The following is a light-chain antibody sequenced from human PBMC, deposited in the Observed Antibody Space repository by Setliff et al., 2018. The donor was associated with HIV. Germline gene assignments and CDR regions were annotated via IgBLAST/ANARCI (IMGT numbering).Light chain of an antibody. CDR1: SRDVGGYNY. CDR2: EVR. CDR3: SSYAITNTLP. J-gene: IGLJ1*01. Sequence: QSALTQPASVSGSPRQSITISCTGTSRDVGGYNYVSWYQQHPGKAPKLIIYEVRNRPSGVSNRFSGSKSGNTASLTISGLQTEDEADYYCSSYAITNTLPFGTGTKVTF. V-gene: IGLV2-14*01.